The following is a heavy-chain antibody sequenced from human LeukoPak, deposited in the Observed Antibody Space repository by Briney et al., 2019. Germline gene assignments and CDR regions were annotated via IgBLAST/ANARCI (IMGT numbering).Heavy chain of an antibody. J-gene: IGHJ4*02. Sequence: ASVKVSCKASGYTFTSYGISWVRQAPGQGLEWMGWISAYNGNTNYAQKLQGRVTMTTDTSTSTAYMELRSLRSDDTAVYYCAMGYYYGSGSYFMLGYWGQGTLVTVSS. CDR2: ISAYNGNT. V-gene: IGHV1-18*01. D-gene: IGHD3-10*01. CDR1: GYTFTSYG. CDR3: AMGYYYGSGSYFMLGY.